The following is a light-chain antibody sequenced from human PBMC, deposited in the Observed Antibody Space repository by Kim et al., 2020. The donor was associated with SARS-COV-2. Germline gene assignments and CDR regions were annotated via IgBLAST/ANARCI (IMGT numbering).Light chain of an antibody. CDR1: ISDVGGYNF. V-gene: IGLV2-14*03. Sequence: QSVTISCTGTISDVGGYNFVSWYQQHPGKAPKLMIYDVSNRPSGVSNRFSGSKSGNTASLTISGLQAEDEADYYCGSYTSTSTLVVFGGGTKVTVL. CDR2: DVS. CDR3: GSYTSTSTLVV. J-gene: IGLJ2*01.